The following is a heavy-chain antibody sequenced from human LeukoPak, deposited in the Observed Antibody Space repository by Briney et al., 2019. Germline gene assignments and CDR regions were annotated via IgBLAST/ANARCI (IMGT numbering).Heavy chain of an antibody. CDR2: IKQDESEK. Sequence: GGSLRLSCAASGFTFSTYEMNWVRQAPGKGLEWVANIKQDESEKYYVDSVKGRFTISRDNAKSSLYLQMNSLGAEDTAVYYCARALDSSSSRYQAFEEWGQGTLVTVSS. CDR3: ARALDSSSSRYQAFEE. V-gene: IGHV3-7*01. J-gene: IGHJ4*02. D-gene: IGHD2-2*01. CDR1: GFTFSTYE.